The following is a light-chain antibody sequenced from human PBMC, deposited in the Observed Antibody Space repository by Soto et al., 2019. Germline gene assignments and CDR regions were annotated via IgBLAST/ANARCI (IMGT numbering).Light chain of an antibody. CDR1: QSISSW. V-gene: IGKV1-5*01. Sequence: DFQMTQSPSTLSASVGDRVTITCRASQSISSWLAWDQQKPGKAPKLLIYDASSLESGVTSRFSGSGTGTEFTLTIRSLQPDDFATYYYQKYNSYWTFGQGTKVEIK. CDR3: QKYNSYWT. CDR2: DAS. J-gene: IGKJ1*01.